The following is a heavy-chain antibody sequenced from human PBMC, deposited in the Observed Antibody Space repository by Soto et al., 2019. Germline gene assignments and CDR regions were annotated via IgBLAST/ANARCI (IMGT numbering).Heavy chain of an antibody. CDR1: GFTFSSYD. Sequence: GGSLRLSCAASGFTFSSYDMHWVRQATGKGLEWVSAIGTAGDTYYPGSVKGRFTISRENAKNSLYLQMNSLRAGDTAVYYCAREWSAPVGYCSGGSCYRSYWYFDLWGRGTLVTVSS. J-gene: IGHJ2*01. V-gene: IGHV3-13*01. CDR2: IGTAGDT. CDR3: AREWSAPVGYCSGGSCYRSYWYFDL. D-gene: IGHD2-15*01.